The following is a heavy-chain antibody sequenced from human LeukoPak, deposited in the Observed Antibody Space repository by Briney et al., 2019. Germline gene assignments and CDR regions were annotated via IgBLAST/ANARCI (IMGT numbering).Heavy chain of an antibody. Sequence: GGSLRLPCAASGFTFSSYSMNWVRQAPGKGLEWVSSISSSSSYIYYADSVKGRFTISRDNAKNSLYLQMNSLRAEDTAVYYCARDAVDGTHYDFWSGYYPNFSDYWGQGTLVTVSS. D-gene: IGHD3-3*01. CDR2: ISSSSSYI. J-gene: IGHJ4*02. V-gene: IGHV3-21*01. CDR3: ARDAVDGTHYDFWSGYYPNFSDY. CDR1: GFTFSSYS.